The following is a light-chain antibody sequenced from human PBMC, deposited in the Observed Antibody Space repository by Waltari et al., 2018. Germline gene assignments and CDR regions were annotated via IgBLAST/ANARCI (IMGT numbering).Light chain of an antibody. CDR3: RQRSKWPWA. J-gene: IGKJ1*01. Sequence: EIVLTQSPATLSLSPGERATLSCRASQSVSSSLAWYQLKPGQAPRLLIYDASISVTGIPARFSGSGSGTDFTLTISSLEPEDFAVYYCRQRSKWPWAFGQGTKVEIK. CDR2: DAS. V-gene: IGKV3-11*01. CDR1: QSVSSS.